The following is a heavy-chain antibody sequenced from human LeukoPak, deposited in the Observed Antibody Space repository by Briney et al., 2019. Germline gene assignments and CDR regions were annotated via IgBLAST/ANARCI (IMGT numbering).Heavy chain of an antibody. CDR3: ARDRASSANLNWFDP. CDR2: IYTSGST. V-gene: IGHV4-4*07. CDR1: GGSISSHY. D-gene: IGHD3-10*01. J-gene: IGHJ5*02. Sequence: SETLSLTCTVSGGSISSHYWSWIRQPAGKGLEWIGRIYTSGSTNYNPSLKSRVTMSVDTSKNQFSLKLSSVTAADTAVYYCARDRASSANLNWFDPWGQGTLVTVSS.